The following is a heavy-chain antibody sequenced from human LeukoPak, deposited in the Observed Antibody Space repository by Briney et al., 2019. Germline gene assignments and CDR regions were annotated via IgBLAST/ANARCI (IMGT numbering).Heavy chain of an antibody. CDR2: ISYDGSNK. Sequence: GGSLRLSCAASGFTFSSYGMHWVRQAPGKGLEWVAVISYDGSNKYYADSVKGRFTISRDNAKNSLYLQMNSLRAEDTAVYYCARDWYCSSTSCPLDYWGQGTLVTVSS. J-gene: IGHJ4*02. CDR3: ARDWYCSSTSCPLDY. V-gene: IGHV3-30*03. CDR1: GFTFSSYG. D-gene: IGHD2-2*01.